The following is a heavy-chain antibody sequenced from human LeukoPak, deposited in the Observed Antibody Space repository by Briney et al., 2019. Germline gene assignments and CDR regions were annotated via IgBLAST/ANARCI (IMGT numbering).Heavy chain of an antibody. CDR3: ASGIRAFDN. J-gene: IGHJ4*02. CDR1: GFTVSSTY. D-gene: IGHD1-26*01. CDR2: TYSGGST. V-gene: IGHV3-66*01. Sequence: GGSLRLSCLASGFTVSSTYMSWVRQAPGKGLEWVSVTYSGGSTYYADSVKGRCTISRDNSKNTLYLQMNSLRGEDTAVYYCASGIRAFDNWGQGTLVTVSA.